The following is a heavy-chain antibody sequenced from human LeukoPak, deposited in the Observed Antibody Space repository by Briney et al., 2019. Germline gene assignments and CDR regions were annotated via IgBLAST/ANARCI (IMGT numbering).Heavy chain of an antibody. Sequence: GESLKVSCKGSGYSFTSYWIGWVRQMLGKGLEWMGIIYPGDSDTRYSPSFQGQVTISADKSISTAYLQWSSLKASDTAMYYCARLEWELLRSTYFDYWGQGTLVTVSS. CDR2: IYPGDSDT. CDR1: GYSFTSYW. D-gene: IGHD1-26*01. V-gene: IGHV5-51*01. J-gene: IGHJ4*02. CDR3: ARLEWELLRSTYFDY.